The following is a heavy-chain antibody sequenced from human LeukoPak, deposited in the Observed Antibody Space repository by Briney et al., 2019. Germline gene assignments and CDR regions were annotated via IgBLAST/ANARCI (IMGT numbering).Heavy chain of an antibody. CDR2: IYYSGST. CDR1: GGSIGSYY. D-gene: IGHD6-19*01. Sequence: SETLSLTCTVSGGSIGSYYWSWIRQPPGKGLEWIGYIYYSGSTNYNPSLKSRVTISVDTSKNQFSLKLSSVTAADTAVYYCARGSGYSSGWYSAFDIWGQGTMVTVSS. V-gene: IGHV4-59*01. J-gene: IGHJ3*02. CDR3: ARGSGYSSGWYSAFDI.